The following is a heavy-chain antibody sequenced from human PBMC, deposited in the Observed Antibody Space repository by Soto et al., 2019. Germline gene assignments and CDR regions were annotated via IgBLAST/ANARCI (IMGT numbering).Heavy chain of an antibody. V-gene: IGHV3-30*18. Sequence: QVQLVESGGGVVQPGRSLRLSCAASTFTFSNFGMNWVRQAPGKGLEWVAVISFDGSKKYYAASVKGRFNISRDNSKNTLYLEMNSLRPEDTAFYYCANDYGDYAGYLEYSGRGTLVTVSS. CDR2: ISFDGSKK. CDR1: TFTFSNFG. J-gene: IGHJ4*02. D-gene: IGHD4-17*01. CDR3: ANDYGDYAGYLEY.